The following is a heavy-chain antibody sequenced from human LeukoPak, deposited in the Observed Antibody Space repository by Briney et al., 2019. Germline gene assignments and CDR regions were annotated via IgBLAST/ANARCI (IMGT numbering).Heavy chain of an antibody. CDR2: INNDGSST. V-gene: IGHV3-74*01. J-gene: IGHJ4*02. Sequence: GGSLRLTCTGSGFTFSSYWMHWVRQVPGKGLVWVSHINNDGSSTTYADSVKGRFTISRDNAKNTQYLQMNSLRAEDTAVYYCVRERSGWLFDYWGQGTLVTVSS. D-gene: IGHD6-19*01. CDR1: GFTFSSYW. CDR3: VRERSGWLFDY.